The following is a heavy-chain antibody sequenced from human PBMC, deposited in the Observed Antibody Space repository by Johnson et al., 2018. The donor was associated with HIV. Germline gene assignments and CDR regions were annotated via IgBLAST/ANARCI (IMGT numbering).Heavy chain of an antibody. Sequence: VQLVESGGGLVQPGGSLRLSCAASGFTVSSNYMSWVRQAPGKGLEWVSVIYSGGSTYYADYVKGRFTISRDNSKNTLYLQMNSLRAEDTAVYYCARDWGTVTSGFGAFDIWGQGTMVTVSS. J-gene: IGHJ3*02. D-gene: IGHD4-17*01. CDR1: GFTVSSNY. V-gene: IGHV3-66*01. CDR2: IYSGGST. CDR3: ARDWGTVTSGFGAFDI.